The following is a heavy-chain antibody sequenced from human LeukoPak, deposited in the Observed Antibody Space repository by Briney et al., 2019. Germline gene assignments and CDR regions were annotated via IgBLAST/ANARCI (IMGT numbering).Heavy chain of an antibody. J-gene: IGHJ4*02. Sequence: ASVKVSCKVSGYTLTELSMHWVRQAPGKGLESMGGFDPEDGETIYAQKFQGRVTMTEDTSTDTAYMELSSLRSEDTAVYYCARDPPTSDGDSTNFDYWGQGTLVTVSS. D-gene: IGHD4-17*01. V-gene: IGHV1-24*01. CDR3: ARDPPTSDGDSTNFDY. CDR2: FDPEDGET. CDR1: GYTLTELS.